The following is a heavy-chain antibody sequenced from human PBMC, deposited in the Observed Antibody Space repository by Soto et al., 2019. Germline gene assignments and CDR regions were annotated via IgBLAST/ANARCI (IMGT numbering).Heavy chain of an antibody. CDR2: IYWDDDK. Sequence: QITLKESGPPLVKPTQTLTLTCTFSGFSLSTSGVGVGWIRQPPGKALEWLALIYWDDDKRYSPSLKSRLTITKDTSKNPVVLTMTNLDPVDTATYYCAHSLYDYVWGTNWFDPWGQGTLVTVSS. J-gene: IGHJ5*02. CDR1: GFSLSTSGVG. V-gene: IGHV2-5*02. D-gene: IGHD3-16*01. CDR3: AHSLYDYVWGTNWFDP.